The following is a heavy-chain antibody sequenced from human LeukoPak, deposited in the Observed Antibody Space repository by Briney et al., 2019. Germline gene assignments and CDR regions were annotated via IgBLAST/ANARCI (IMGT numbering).Heavy chain of an antibody. D-gene: IGHD3-10*01. J-gene: IGHJ4*02. Sequence: GGSLGLSCAASGFTFTSYTMKWLRQAPGKGPEWVSSITGSTNGIYYADSVKGRFTISRDNAKNSLSLQMNSLRADDTAVYYCARARVASVYGSGREYYFDYWGQGALVTVSS. CDR3: ARARVASVYGSGREYYFDY. CDR1: GFTFTSYT. V-gene: IGHV3-21*01. CDR2: ITGSTNGI.